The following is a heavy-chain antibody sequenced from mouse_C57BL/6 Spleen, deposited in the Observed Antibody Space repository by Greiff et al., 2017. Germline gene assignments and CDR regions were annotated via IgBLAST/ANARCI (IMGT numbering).Heavy chain of an antibody. CDR3: ARQEGIYGNSYAMDY. D-gene: IGHD2-1*01. V-gene: IGHV2-6-1*01. J-gene: IGHJ4*01. CDR2: IWSDGST. CDR1: GFSLTSYG. Sequence: VKLMESGPGLVAPSQSLSITCTVSGFSLTSYGVHWVRQPPGKGLEWLVVIWSDGSTTYNSALKSRLSISKDNSKSQVFLNMNSLQTDDTAMYYCARQEGIYGNSYAMDYWGQGTSGTVAS.